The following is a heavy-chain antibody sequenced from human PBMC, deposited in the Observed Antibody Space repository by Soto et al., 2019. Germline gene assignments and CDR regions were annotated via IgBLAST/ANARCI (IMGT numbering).Heavy chain of an antibody. CDR3: ARGWSNGWGDY. Sequence: QVQLVESGGGVVQPGRSLRLSCAASGFAFSSFGMHWVRQAPGKGLAWVALIWYDGSKTYYADSVKGRFTISRDNSKNTVYLQMDSLRVDDTAVYCCARGWSNGWGDYWGQGTLVTVSS. J-gene: IGHJ4*02. CDR2: IWYDGSKT. CDR1: GFAFSSFG. V-gene: IGHV3-33*01. D-gene: IGHD6-19*01.